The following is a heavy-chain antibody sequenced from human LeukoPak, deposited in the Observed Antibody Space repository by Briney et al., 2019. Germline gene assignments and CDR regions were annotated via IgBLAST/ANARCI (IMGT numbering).Heavy chain of an antibody. D-gene: IGHD6-19*01. V-gene: IGHV3-74*01. Sequence: PGGSLRLSCAASGFTFTSYWMYWVRQAPGKGLVWVSRINTDGSSTSYADSVKGRFTISRDNAKNTLYLQMNSLRAEDTAVYYCAMTYSSGWYNLGPWGQGTLVTVSS. CDR3: AMTYSSGWYNLGP. CDR1: GFTFTSYW. J-gene: IGHJ5*02. CDR2: INTDGSST.